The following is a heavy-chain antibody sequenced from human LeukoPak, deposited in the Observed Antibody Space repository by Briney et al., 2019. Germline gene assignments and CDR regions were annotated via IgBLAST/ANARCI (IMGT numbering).Heavy chain of an antibody. CDR3: ARRNRAAGGDWFFDL. D-gene: IGHD6-13*01. Sequence: SETLSLTCTVSGGSIVNYYWSWIRQPPGTGLEWIGYIYTSGITKYNPSLRSRVSFSVDTSNNPFSLKVNSVTAADAAVYYCARRNRAAGGDWFFDLWGRGTLVTVSS. V-gene: IGHV4-4*09. J-gene: IGHJ2*01. CDR2: IYTSGIT. CDR1: GGSIVNYY.